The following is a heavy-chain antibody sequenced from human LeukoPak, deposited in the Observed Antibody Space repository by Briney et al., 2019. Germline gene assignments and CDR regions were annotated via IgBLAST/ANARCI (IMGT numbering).Heavy chain of an antibody. CDR3: VLGTSRSLVPAAAFDI. Sequence: QPGGSLRLSCAASGFTFSSCEMNWVRQAPGKGLGWVSYISSSGSTIYYADSVKGRFTISRDNAKNSLYLQMNSLRAEDTAVYYCVLGTSRSLVPAAAFDIWGQGTMVTVSS. J-gene: IGHJ3*02. V-gene: IGHV3-48*03. CDR2: ISSSGSTI. D-gene: IGHD2-2*01. CDR1: GFTFSSCE.